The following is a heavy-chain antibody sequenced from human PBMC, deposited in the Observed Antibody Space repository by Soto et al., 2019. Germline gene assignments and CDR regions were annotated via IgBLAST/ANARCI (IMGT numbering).Heavy chain of an antibody. Sequence: QTLSPNCAISGGRFSSNNAALDWNRQSPTKRPEWLGRTYYRSKWYNDYAVSVKSRITINPDTSKNQFSLQLNSVTPEDTAVYYCARDGYSSSWPVDYYYGMDVWGQGTTVTVSS. V-gene: IGHV6-1*01. CDR3: ARDGYSSSWPVDYYYGMDV. CDR2: TYYRSKWYN. J-gene: IGHJ6*02. CDR1: GGRFSSNNAA. D-gene: IGHD6-13*01.